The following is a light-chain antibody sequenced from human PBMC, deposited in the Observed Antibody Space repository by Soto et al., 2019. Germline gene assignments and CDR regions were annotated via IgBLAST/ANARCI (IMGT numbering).Light chain of an antibody. CDR2: EVS. Sequence: QSALTQPPSASGSPGQSVTISCTGTSSDVGGYNYVSWYQQHPGKAPKLMIYEVSKRPSGVPDRFSGSKSGNTASRTVSGLHADYESDYYCSSYAGSNHLDVVFGGGTKLTVL. CDR1: SSDVGGYNY. V-gene: IGLV2-8*01. CDR3: SSYAGSNHLDVV. J-gene: IGLJ2*01.